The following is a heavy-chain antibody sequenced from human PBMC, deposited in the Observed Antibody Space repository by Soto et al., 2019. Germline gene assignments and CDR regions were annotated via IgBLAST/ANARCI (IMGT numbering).Heavy chain of an antibody. J-gene: IGHJ4*02. V-gene: IGHV3-11*06. CDR3: ARGYYDSSGYTVFDY. CDR1: GFTFSDYY. CDR2: ISSSSSYT. D-gene: IGHD3-22*01. Sequence: GGSLRLSCAASGFTFSDYYMSWIRQAPGKGLEWVSYISSSSSYTNYADSVKGRFTISRDNAKNSLYLQMNSLRAEDTAVYYCARGYYDSSGYTVFDYWGQGTLVTV.